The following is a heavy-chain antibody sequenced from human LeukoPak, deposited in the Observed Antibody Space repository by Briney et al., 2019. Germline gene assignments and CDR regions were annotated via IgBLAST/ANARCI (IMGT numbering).Heavy chain of an antibody. J-gene: IGHJ4*02. Sequence: NSSETLSLTCTVSGGSISSSSYYWGWIRQPPGKGLEWIGSIYYSGSTYYNPSLKSRVTISVDTSKNQFSLKLSSVTAADTAVYYCARAAPAAAFYDYWGQGTLVTVSS. CDR2: IYYSGST. CDR1: GGSISSSSYY. V-gene: IGHV4-39*07. D-gene: IGHD2-2*01. CDR3: ARAAPAAAFYDY.